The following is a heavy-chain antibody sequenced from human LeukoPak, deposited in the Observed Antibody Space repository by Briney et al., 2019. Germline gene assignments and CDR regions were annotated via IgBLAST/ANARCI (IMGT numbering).Heavy chain of an antibody. CDR2: IGIAGDT. Sequence: SGGSLRLSCAASGFTFSSYDMQWVRHAIGKGLEWVSGIGIAGDTHYSGSVKGRFTISRENAKNSLYLQMNSLRAGDTAVYYCARDPSGRGMDVWGQGTTVTVSS. V-gene: IGHV3-13*01. J-gene: IGHJ6*02. CDR3: ARDPSGRGMDV. CDR1: GFTFSSYD. D-gene: IGHD6-19*01.